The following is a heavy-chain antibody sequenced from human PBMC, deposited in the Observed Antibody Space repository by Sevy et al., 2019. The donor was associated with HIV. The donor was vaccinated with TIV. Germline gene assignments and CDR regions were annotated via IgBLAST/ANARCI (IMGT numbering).Heavy chain of an antibody. CDR3: ARDYSSSWHFWFDP. V-gene: IGHV1-18*01. D-gene: IGHD6-13*01. Sequence: ASVKVSCKASGYTFTSYGISWVRQAPGQGLEWMGWISAYNGNTNYAQKLQGRVTMTTDTSTSTAYMELRSLRSDDTAVYYCARDYSSSWHFWFDPWGQGTLVTVSS. CDR2: ISAYNGNT. J-gene: IGHJ5*02. CDR1: GYTFTSYG.